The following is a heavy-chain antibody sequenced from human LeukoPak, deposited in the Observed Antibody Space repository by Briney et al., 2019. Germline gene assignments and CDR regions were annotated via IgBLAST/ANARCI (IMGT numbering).Heavy chain of an antibody. Sequence: GGSLRLSCAASGFTVSSNYMSWVRQAPGKGLEWVSVIYSGGSTYYADSVKGRFTISRDNSKNTLYLQMGSLRAEDMAVYYCARDHYGSGSYQDYWGQGTLVTVSS. D-gene: IGHD3-10*01. V-gene: IGHV3-66*01. CDR3: ARDHYGSGSYQDY. CDR1: GFTVSSNY. J-gene: IGHJ4*02. CDR2: IYSGGST.